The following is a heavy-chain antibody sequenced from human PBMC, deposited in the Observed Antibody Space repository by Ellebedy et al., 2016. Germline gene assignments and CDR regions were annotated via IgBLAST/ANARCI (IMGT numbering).Heavy chain of an antibody. Sequence: GESLKISCAASGFTFSSYSMNWVRQAPGKGLEWVSYISGSSSTIYYADSVKGRFTISRDNAKNSLYLQMNSLRAEDTAVYYCARDHLDWGQGTLVTVSS. J-gene: IGHJ4*02. CDR2: ISGSSSTI. V-gene: IGHV3-48*01. CDR3: ARDHLD. CDR1: GFTFSSYS.